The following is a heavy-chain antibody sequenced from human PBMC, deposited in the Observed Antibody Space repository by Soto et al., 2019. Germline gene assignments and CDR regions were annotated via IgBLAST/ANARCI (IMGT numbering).Heavy chain of an antibody. CDR1: GYTFTGYH. J-gene: IGHJ3*02. D-gene: IGHD6-13*01. V-gene: IGHV1-2*02. CDR3: ARDSGAGSSWSADLDAFNI. CDR2: INPNSGGT. Sequence: SVKVSCKTSGYTFTGYHIHWVRQAPGQGLEWMGWINPNSGGTNYAQRFQGRVTMTRDTSISTAYMELSRLRSDDTAVYFCARDSGAGSSWSADLDAFNIWGQGTMVTVSS.